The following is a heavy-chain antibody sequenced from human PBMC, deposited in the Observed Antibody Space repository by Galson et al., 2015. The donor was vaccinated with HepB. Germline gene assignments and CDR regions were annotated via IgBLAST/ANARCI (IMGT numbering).Heavy chain of an antibody. CDR3: ARVLREKYDPYCSSTSCLWFDP. D-gene: IGHD2-2*01. CDR2: ISAYNGNT. V-gene: IGHV1-18*01. J-gene: IGHJ5*02. CDR1: GSTFTSYG. Sequence: QSGAEVKKPGASVKVSCKASGSTFTSYGISWVRQAPGQGLEWMGWISAYNGNTNYAQKLQGRVTMTTDTSTSTAYMELRSLRSDDTAVYYCARVLREKYDPYCSSTSCLWFDPWGQGTLVTVSS.